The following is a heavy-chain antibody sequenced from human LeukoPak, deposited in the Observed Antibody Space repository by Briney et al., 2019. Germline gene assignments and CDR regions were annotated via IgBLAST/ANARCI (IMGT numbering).Heavy chain of an antibody. CDR2: ISSSSSYI. CDR1: GFTFSSYS. V-gene: IGHV3-21*01. Sequence: GGSLRLSCAASGFTFSSYSMNWVRQAPGKGLEWVSSISSSSSYIYYADSVKGRFTISRDNAKNSLYLQMNSLRAEDTAVYYXXXXXXXXXXXXXXXXXXXXXXYYYYGMDVWGQGTTVTVSS. J-gene: IGHJ6*02. CDR3: XXXXXXXXXXXXXXXXXXXXXYYYYGMDV.